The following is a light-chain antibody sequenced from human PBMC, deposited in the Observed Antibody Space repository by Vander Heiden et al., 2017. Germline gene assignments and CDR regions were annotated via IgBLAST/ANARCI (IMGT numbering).Light chain of an antibody. CDR2: EAS. Sequence: EIVLTQSAATLSLSTGEGATVTGRASQSVSSYLAWYQHKPGQAPRLLIYEASNRATGIPGRFSGTGSGTDFTLTISSLEPEDSAVYYCQHRSGWLPGTFGPGTKVEIK. CDR3: QHRSGWLPGT. V-gene: IGKV3-11*01. CDR1: QSVSSY. J-gene: IGKJ1*01.